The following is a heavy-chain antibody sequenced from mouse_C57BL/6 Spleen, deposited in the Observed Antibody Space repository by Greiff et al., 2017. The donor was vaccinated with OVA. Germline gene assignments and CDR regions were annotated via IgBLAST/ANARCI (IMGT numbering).Heavy chain of an antibody. V-gene: IGHV5-16*01. CDR1: GFTFSDYY. CDR3: AREGAPYAMDY. Sequence: DVQLQESEGGLVQPGSSMKLSCTASGFTFSDYYMAWVRQVPEKGLEWVANINYDGSSTYYLDSLKSRFIISRDNAKNILYLQMSSLKSEDTATYYCAREGAPYAMDYWGQGTSVTVSS. CDR2: INYDGSST. D-gene: IGHD3-1*01. J-gene: IGHJ4*01.